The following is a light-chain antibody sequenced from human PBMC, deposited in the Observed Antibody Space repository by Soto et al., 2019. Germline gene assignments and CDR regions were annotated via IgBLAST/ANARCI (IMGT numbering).Light chain of an antibody. CDR2: GAS. V-gene: IGKV3-15*01. J-gene: IGKJ5*01. CDR1: QSVGSN. CDR3: QQYNNWHLIT. Sequence: EIVMTQSPLTLSASPGERAIFSCRASQSVGSNIAWYQQKPGQAPRLLIYGASTRATGIPARFSGSGSGTEFTLTISSLQSEDFAVYYCQQYNNWHLITFGQGTRLEIK.